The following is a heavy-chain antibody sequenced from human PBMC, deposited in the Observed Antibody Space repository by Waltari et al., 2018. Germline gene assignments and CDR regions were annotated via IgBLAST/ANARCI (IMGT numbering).Heavy chain of an antibody. CDR2: ISGSGTGT. CDR3: ATFKGDY. Sequence: EVQLLESGGGLVQPGGSLRLSCAASGFPLSTYSMSWVRQVPGKGLEWVSSISGSGTGTYYADSVKVRFTISRDNSKNTLSLQMNSLRAEDTALYYCATFKGDYWGQGTLVTVSS. V-gene: IGHV3-23*01. J-gene: IGHJ4*02. CDR1: GFPLSTYS. D-gene: IGHD3-16*01.